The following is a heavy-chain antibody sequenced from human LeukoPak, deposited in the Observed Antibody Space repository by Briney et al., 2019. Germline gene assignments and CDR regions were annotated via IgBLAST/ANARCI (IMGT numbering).Heavy chain of an antibody. D-gene: IGHD3-9*01. CDR2: ISHHGSNE. Sequence: GGSLRLSCEASGFTFSTYPMHWVRQAPDKGLEWVAMISHHGSNEYYADSVKGRFTISRDNSKNTVYLQMNNPRVEDTAIYYCARVHDTTGYYHYFDSWGQGTLVTVSS. CDR3: ARVHDTTGYYHYFDS. CDR1: GFTFSTYP. J-gene: IGHJ4*02. V-gene: IGHV3-30*14.